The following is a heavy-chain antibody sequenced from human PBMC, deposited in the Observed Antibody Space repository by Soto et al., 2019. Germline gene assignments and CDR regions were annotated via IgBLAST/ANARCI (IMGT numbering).Heavy chain of an antibody. D-gene: IGHD5-12*01. J-gene: IGHJ4*02. CDR3: ARSGTKWLRVYYFDY. V-gene: IGHV3-33*01. CDR2: IWYDGSNT. Sequence: GGSLRLSCVASGFFFRDFGMHWVRQAPGKGLEWVSVIWYDGSNTYQGESVKGRFTMSRDISKNTLYLQMDSLRPEDTAVYYCARSGTKWLRVYYFDYWGQGTLVTVSS. CDR1: GFFFRDFG.